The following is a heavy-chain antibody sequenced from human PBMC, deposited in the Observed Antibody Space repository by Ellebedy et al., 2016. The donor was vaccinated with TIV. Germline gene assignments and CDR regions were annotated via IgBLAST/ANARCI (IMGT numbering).Heavy chain of an antibody. CDR3: ARDRYAVAENPTFEY. D-gene: IGHD6-19*01. J-gene: IGHJ4*02. V-gene: IGHV3-30*04. CDR1: GFTFRGFA. Sequence: PGGSLRLSCAVSGFTFRGFALHWVRQVPGKGLEWVAGVSYGGDNEYYADSVMGRFTISRDNSKEMLYLQLNSLRPEDTSVYYCARDRYAVAENPTFEYWGQGTVVTVSS. CDR2: VSYGGDNE.